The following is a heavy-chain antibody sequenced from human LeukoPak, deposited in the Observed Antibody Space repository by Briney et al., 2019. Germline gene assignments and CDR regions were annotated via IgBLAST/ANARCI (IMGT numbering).Heavy chain of an antibody. Sequence: GASVKVSCKASGGTFSSYAISWVRQAPGQGLEWMGRIIPILGIANYAQKFQGRVTITADKSTSTAYMELSSLRSEDTAVYYCARFSSSQRGFDYWGQGTLVTVSS. CDR2: IIPILGIA. V-gene: IGHV1-69*04. J-gene: IGHJ4*02. D-gene: IGHD6-6*01. CDR3: ARFSSSQRGFDY. CDR1: GGTFSSYA.